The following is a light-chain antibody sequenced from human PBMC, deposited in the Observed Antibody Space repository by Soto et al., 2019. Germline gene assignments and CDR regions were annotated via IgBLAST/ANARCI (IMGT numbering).Light chain of an antibody. CDR3: AVWDDSLSGMI. CDR1: SSNIETNT. Sequence: QAVVTQPPSASGTPGQRVTISCSGSSSNIETNTVDWYQHLPGTAPKVLIFNNNQRPSGVPDRFSGSKSGTSASLAISGPQSEDEAHYYCAVWDDSLSGMIFGGGTKLTVL. J-gene: IGLJ2*01. CDR2: NNN. V-gene: IGLV1-44*01.